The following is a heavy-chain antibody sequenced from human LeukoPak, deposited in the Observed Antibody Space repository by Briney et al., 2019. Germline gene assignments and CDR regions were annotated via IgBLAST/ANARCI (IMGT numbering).Heavy chain of an antibody. J-gene: IGHJ4*02. CDR3: ASDEEFSWFFY. D-gene: IGHD3-10*01. CDR1: GGSFSGYY. CDR2: INHSGST. V-gene: IGHV4-34*01. Sequence: SETLSLTCAVYGGSFSGYYWSWIRQPPGKGLEWIGEINHSGSTNYNPSLKSRVTISVDTSKNQLSLKLTSVTAADTAVYYCASDEEFSWFFYWGQGTLVTVSS.